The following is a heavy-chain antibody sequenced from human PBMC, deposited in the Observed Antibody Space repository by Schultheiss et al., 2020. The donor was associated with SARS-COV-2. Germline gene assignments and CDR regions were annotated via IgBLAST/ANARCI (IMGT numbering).Heavy chain of an antibody. J-gene: IGHJ4*02. CDR3: AREALGGRVEYFDY. Sequence: SETLSLTCTVSGGPVSSGSYYWSWIRQPPGKGLEWIGYIYYSGSTNYNPSLKSRVTISVDTSKNQFSLKLSSVTAADTATYYCAREALGGRVEYFDYWGQGSLVTVSS. CDR1: GGPVSSGSYY. CDR2: IYYSGST. D-gene: IGHD1-26*01. V-gene: IGHV4-61*01.